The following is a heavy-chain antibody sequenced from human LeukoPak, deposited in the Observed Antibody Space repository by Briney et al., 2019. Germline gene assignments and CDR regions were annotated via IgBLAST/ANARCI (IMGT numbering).Heavy chain of an antibody. J-gene: IGHJ4*02. CDR2: ISSSSSYI. V-gene: IGHV3-21*01. CDR3: ARGADCSSTSCYTDIPSFDY. D-gene: IGHD2-2*02. Sequence: GGSLRLSCAASGFTFSSYSMNWVRQAPGKGLEWVSSISSSSSYIYYADSVKGRFTISRDNAKNSLYLQMNSLRAEDTAVYYCARGADCSSTSCYTDIPSFDYWGQGTLVTVSS. CDR1: GFTFSSYS.